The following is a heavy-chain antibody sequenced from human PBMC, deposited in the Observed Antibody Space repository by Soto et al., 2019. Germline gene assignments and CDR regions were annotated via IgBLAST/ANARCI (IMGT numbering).Heavy chain of an antibody. D-gene: IGHD6-13*01. CDR3: ARDSSRRGAFGY. V-gene: IGHV1-18*01. Sequence: ASVKVSCKASGYTFTSYGISWVRQAPGQGLEWMGWISAYNGNTNYAQKLQGRVTMTTDTSTSTAYMELRSLRSDDPAVYYCARDSSRRGAFGYWARGTPVTVSS. CDR1: GYTFTSYG. CDR2: ISAYNGNT. J-gene: IGHJ4*02.